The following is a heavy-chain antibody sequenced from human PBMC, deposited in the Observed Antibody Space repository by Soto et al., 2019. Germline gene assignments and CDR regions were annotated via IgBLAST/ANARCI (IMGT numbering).Heavy chain of an antibody. V-gene: IGHV3-53*02. CDR1: GFTVSSNY. D-gene: IGHD4-17*01. CDR2: IYSGGST. CDR3: ARHIEYGDYGSDAFDI. J-gene: IGHJ3*02. Sequence: EVQLVETGGGLIQPGGSLRLSCAASGFTVSSNYMSWVRQAPGKGLEWVSVIYSGGSTYYADSVKGRFTISRDNSKNTLYLQMNSLRAEDTAVYYCARHIEYGDYGSDAFDIWGQGTMVTVSS.